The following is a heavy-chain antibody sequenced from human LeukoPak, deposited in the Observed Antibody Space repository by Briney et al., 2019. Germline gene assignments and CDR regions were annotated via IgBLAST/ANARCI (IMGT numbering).Heavy chain of an antibody. CDR1: GFTFSSYS. CDR2: ISSSSSYI. CDR3: ARAIKVVAATWFDP. V-gene: IGHV3-21*01. J-gene: IGHJ5*02. D-gene: IGHD2-15*01. Sequence: GGSLRLSCAASGFTFSSYSMNWVRQAPGKGLEWVSSISSSSSYIYYADSVKGRFTISRDNAKNSLYLQMNSLRAEDTAVYYCARAIKVVAATWFDPWGQGTLVTVSS.